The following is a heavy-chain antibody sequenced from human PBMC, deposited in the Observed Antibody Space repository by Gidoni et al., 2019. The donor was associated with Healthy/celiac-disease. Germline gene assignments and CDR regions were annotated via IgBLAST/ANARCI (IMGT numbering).Heavy chain of an antibody. CDR2: IRSKAYGGTT. CDR3: TRMILGVVVAAKDAFDI. V-gene: IGHV3-49*05. J-gene: IGHJ3*02. CDR1: GFTFGDYS. D-gene: IGHD2-15*01. Sequence: EVQLVESGGGLVTPGRSLSLSCTASGFTFGDYSMSWFRQAPGKGLEWVGFIRSKAYGGTTEYAASVKGRFTISRDDSKSIAYLQMNSLKTEDTAVYYCTRMILGVVVAAKDAFDIWGQGTMVTVSS.